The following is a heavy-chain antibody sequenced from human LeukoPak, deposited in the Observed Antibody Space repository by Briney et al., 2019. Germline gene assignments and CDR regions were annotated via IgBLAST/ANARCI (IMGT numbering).Heavy chain of an antibody. V-gene: IGHV4-4*07. J-gene: IGHJ5*02. CDR1: GDPVSNYW. Sequence: PSETLSLTCTVSGDPVSNYWWSWVRQPAGKGLEWIARIRASNGNTDYNPSLKSRLTMSVDTSKNQFSLRMNPVTAADTAVYYCARDRGGNTWYNYYDVWGQGTLVTVSS. D-gene: IGHD6-13*01. CDR3: ARDRGGNTWYNYYDV. CDR2: IRASNGNT.